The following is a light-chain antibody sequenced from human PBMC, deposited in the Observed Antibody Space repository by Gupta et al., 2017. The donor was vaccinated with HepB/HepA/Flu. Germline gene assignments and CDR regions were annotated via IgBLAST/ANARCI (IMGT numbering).Light chain of an antibody. Sequence: AIQMTHSPSSLSASVGDRVTITFRASQDIRNDLGWYQHKPGNAPKLLIYAGSSLESGVPSRCSSSGSGTHLTLTISSRQPEDYATYYCGQEHNSPLTFGQGTRLEVK. V-gene: IGKV1-6*01. CDR2: AGS. J-gene: IGKJ5*01. CDR1: QDIRND. CDR3: GQEHNSPLT.